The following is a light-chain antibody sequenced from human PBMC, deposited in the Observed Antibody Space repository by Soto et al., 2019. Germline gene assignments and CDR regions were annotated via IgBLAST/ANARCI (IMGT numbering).Light chain of an antibody. CDR1: QSVRIN. CDR2: GAS. Sequence: EIVMTQSPATLSVSPGERATLSCRASQSVRINLAWYQQKPGQAPRLLIYGASTRATGIPARFSGSGSGTEFTLTINSLQSEDFAVYYCQHYNNWPPWTFGQGTKVEIK. J-gene: IGKJ1*01. V-gene: IGKV3-15*01. CDR3: QHYNNWPPWT.